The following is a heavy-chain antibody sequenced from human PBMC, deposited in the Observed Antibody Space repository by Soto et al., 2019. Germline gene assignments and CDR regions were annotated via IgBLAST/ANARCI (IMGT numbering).Heavy chain of an antibody. J-gene: IGHJ6*02. CDR2: ISYDGSNK. V-gene: IGHV3-30*03. CDR3: TTDSELTIFGVVGAPYYYYYGMDV. D-gene: IGHD3-3*01. Sequence: GGSLRLSCAASGFTFSSYGMHWVRQAPGKGLEWVAVISYDGSNKYYADSVKGRFTISRDNSKNTLYLQMNSLRAEDTAVYYCTTDSELTIFGVVGAPYYYYYGMDVWGQGTTVTVSS. CDR1: GFTFSSYG.